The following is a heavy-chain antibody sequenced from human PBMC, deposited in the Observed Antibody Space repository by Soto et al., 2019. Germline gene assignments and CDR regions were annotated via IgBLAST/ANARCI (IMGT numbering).Heavy chain of an antibody. D-gene: IGHD3-10*01. J-gene: IGHJ4*02. CDR1: GFTFSSYS. Sequence: GGSLRLSCAASGFTFSSYSMNWVRQAPGKGLEWVSYISSSSSTIYYADSVKGRFTISRDNAKNSLYLQMNSLRDEDTAVYYCARVRTSMVRGVIRSTYFDYWGQGTLVTVSS. V-gene: IGHV3-48*02. CDR2: ISSSSSTI. CDR3: ARVRTSMVRGVIRSTYFDY.